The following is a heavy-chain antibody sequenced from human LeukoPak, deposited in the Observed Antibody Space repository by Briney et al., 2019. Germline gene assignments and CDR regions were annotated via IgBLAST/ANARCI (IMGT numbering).Heavy chain of an antibody. D-gene: IGHD3-3*01. V-gene: IGHV4-39*01. CDR3: QSRFLEWLLDY. CDR1: GGSISSSSYY. J-gene: IGHJ4*02. Sequence: SETLSLTCTVSGGSISSSSYYWGWIRQPPGKGLEWIGSIYYSENTYYNPSLKSRVTISADTSKNQFSLRLSSVTAADTAMYYCQSRFLEWLLDYWGQGTLVSVSS. CDR2: IYYSENT.